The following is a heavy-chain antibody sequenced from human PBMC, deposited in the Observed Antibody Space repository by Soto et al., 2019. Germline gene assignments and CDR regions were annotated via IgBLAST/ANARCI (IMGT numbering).Heavy chain of an antibody. CDR3: ARQRSPSNLGFGEGTYYYYGMDV. Sequence: GESRKIACKGDGYSFTSYWIGWVRQMPGNGLEWMGIIYPGDSHTRYSPSSQGQVTISADKSISTAYQPWSSLKAADTAMYYCARQRSPSNLGFGEGTYYYYGMDVWGQGTTVTGSS. D-gene: IGHD3-10*01. CDR1: GYSFTSYW. J-gene: IGHJ6*02. CDR2: IYPGDSHT. V-gene: IGHV5-51*01.